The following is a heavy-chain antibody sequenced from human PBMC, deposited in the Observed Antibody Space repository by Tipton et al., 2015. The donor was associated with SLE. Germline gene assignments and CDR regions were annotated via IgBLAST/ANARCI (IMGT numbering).Heavy chain of an antibody. D-gene: IGHD3-16*01. Sequence: SLRLSCAASGFTYSGYAMHWVRQAPGKGREWVAFIRADGSNKDYADSVKGRFTISRDNSKNTLYLQMNRLRVEDTAVYYCARGTGAYFDHWGQGTLVTVSS. CDR2: IRADGSNK. V-gene: IGHV3-30*02. CDR3: ARGTGAYFDH. J-gene: IGHJ4*02. CDR1: GFTYSGYA.